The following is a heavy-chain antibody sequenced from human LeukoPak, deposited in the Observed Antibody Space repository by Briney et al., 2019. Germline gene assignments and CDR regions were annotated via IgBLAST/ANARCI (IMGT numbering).Heavy chain of an antibody. V-gene: IGHV1-18*01. CDR2: ISAYNGNT. CDR3: ATSSGWLRYYYYGMDV. Sequence: ASVKASCKASGYTFTSYGISWVRQAPGQGLEWMGWISAYNGNTNYAQKLQGRVTMTTDTSTSTAYMELRSLRSDDTAVYYCATSSGWLRYYYYGMDVWGQGTTVTVSS. CDR1: GYTFTSYG. J-gene: IGHJ6*02. D-gene: IGHD6-19*01.